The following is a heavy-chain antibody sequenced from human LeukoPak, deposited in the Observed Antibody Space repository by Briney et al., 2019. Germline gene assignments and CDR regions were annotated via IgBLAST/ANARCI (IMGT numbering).Heavy chain of an antibody. CDR3: VSPRGFSYGYFDY. CDR1: GGSFSGYY. D-gene: IGHD5-18*01. CDR2: INHSGST. Sequence: PSETLSLTSAVYGGSFSGYYWSWIRQPPGKGLEWIGEINHSGSTNYNPSLKSRVTISADTSKNQFSLTLGSVSATDTAVYYCVSPRGFSYGYFDYWGQGTLVTVSS. J-gene: IGHJ4*02. V-gene: IGHV4-34*01.